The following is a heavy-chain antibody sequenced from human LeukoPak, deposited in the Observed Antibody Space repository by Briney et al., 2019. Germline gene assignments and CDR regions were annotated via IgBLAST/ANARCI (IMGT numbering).Heavy chain of an antibody. D-gene: IGHD2-21*02. V-gene: IGHV4-59*01. CDR3: ARWSDCGGDCTFDY. CDR1: GGSISSYY. J-gene: IGHJ4*02. Sequence: SETLSLTCTVSGGSISSYYWSWIRQPPGKGLEWIGYIYYSGSTNYNPSLTSRVTISVDTSKNQFSLKLSSVTAADTAVYYCARWSDCGGDCTFDYWGQGTLVTVSS. CDR2: IYYSGST.